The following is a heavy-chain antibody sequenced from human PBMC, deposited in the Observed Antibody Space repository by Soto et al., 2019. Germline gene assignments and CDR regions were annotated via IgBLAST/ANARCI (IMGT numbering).Heavy chain of an antibody. D-gene: IGHD3-22*01. Sequence: SGGTFSSYAISLVRQAPGQGLEWMGGIIPIFGTANYAQKFQGRVTITADESTSTAYMELSSLRSEDTAVYYCARVQRGYYDSSGYYFPYYFDYWGQGTLVTVSS. CDR3: ARVQRGYYDSSGYYFPYYFDY. CDR1: GGTFSSYA. J-gene: IGHJ4*02. CDR2: IIPIFGTA. V-gene: IGHV1-69*01.